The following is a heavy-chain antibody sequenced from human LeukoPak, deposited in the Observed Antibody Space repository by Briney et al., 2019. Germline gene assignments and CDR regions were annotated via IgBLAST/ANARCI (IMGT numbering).Heavy chain of an antibody. D-gene: IGHD5-18*01. Sequence: SETLSLTCTVSGGSISSSSYSWGWIRQPPGKGLEWIGSIYYSGSTNYNPSLKSRVTISVDTSKNQFSLKLSSVTAADTAVYYCASLSNSYGYYYFDYWGQGTLVTVSS. J-gene: IGHJ4*02. CDR1: GGSISSSSYS. CDR3: ASLSNSYGYYYFDY. V-gene: IGHV4-39*07. CDR2: IYYSGST.